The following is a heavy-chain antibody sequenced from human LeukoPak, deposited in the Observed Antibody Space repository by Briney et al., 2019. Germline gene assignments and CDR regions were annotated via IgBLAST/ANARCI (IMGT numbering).Heavy chain of an antibody. V-gene: IGHV3-7*01. CDR3: AKVGIVVVPAAPKGANFYYYYMDV. D-gene: IGHD2-2*01. J-gene: IGHJ6*03. Sequence: GGSLRLSCAASGFTFKSYWMSWVRQAPGKGLEWVAHILQDGSAISYVDSVKGRFTISRDNVKNSLYLQMNSLRAEDTAVYYCAKVGIVVVPAAPKGANFYYYYMDVWGKGTTVTVSS. CDR2: ILQDGSAI. CDR1: GFTFKSYW.